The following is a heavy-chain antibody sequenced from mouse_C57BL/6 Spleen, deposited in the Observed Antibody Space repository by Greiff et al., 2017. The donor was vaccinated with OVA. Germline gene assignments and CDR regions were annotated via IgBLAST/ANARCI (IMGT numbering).Heavy chain of an antibody. CDR3: TRNFWGY. Sequence: SGAELVRPGASVTLSCKASGYTFTDYEMHWVKQTPVHGLEWIGAIDPETGGTAYNQKFKGKAILTADKSSSTAYMELRSLTSEDSAVYYCTRNFWGYWGQGTTLTVSS. V-gene: IGHV1-15*01. CDR1: GYTFTDYE. CDR2: IDPETGGT. J-gene: IGHJ2*01.